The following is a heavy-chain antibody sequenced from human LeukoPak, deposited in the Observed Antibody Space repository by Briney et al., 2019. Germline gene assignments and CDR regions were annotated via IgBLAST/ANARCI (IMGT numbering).Heavy chain of an antibody. Sequence: GGSLRLSCAASGFTFSSYAMSWVRQAPGKGLERVSAISGSGGSTYYADSVKGRFTISRDNSKNTLYLQMNSLRAEDTAVYYCASVLTGYYSSDYWGQGTLVTVSS. J-gene: IGHJ4*02. CDR2: ISGSGGST. CDR1: GFTFSSYA. CDR3: ASVLTGYYSSDY. V-gene: IGHV3-23*01. D-gene: IGHD3-9*01.